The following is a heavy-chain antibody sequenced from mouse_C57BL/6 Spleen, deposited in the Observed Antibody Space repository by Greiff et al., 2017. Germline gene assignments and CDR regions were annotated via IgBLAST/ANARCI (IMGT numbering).Heavy chain of an antibody. V-gene: IGHV1-69*01. J-gene: IGHJ4*01. CDR2: IDPSDSYT. Sequence: QVQLKQPGAELVMPGASVKLSCKASGYTFTSYWMHWVKQRPGQGLEWIGEIDPSDSYTNYNQKFKGKSTLTVDKSSSTAYMQLSSLTSEDSAVYYCATTIYYDYDDYYAMDYWGQGTSVTVSS. CDR1: GYTFTSYW. CDR3: ATTIYYDYDDYYAMDY. D-gene: IGHD2-4*01.